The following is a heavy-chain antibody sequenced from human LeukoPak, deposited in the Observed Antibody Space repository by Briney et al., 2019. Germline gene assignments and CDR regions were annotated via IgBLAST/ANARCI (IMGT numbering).Heavy chain of an antibody. Sequence: GGSLRLSCAASGFTFSSYAMSWVRQAPGKGLEWVSSISSSSSYIYYADSVKGRFTISRDNAKNSLYLQMNSLRAEDTAVYYCARDEPAGEYQLLSAFDIWGQGTMVTVSS. V-gene: IGHV3-21*01. CDR3: ARDEPAGEYQLLSAFDI. J-gene: IGHJ3*02. CDR2: ISSSSSYI. CDR1: GFTFSSYA. D-gene: IGHD2-2*01.